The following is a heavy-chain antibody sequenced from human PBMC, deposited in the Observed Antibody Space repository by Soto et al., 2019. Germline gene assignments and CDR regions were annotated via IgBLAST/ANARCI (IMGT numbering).Heavy chain of an antibody. CDR2: IYYSGST. J-gene: IGHJ4*02. CDR1: GGSISSSSYY. D-gene: IGHD2-21*02. V-gene: IGHV4-39*01. CDR3: ARRGPSLSSDYYFDY. Sequence: SETLSLTCTVSGGSISSSSYYWGWIRQPPGKGLEWIGSIYYSGSTYYNPSLKSRVTISVDTSKNQFSLKLSSVTAADTAVYYCARRGPSLSSDYYFDYWGQGTLVTVSS.